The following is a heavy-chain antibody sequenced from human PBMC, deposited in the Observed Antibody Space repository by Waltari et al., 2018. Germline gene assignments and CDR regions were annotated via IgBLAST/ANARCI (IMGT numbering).Heavy chain of an antibody. CDR2: IYYSGST. Sequence: QVQLQESGPGLVKPSETLSLTCTVSGGSISSHYWRWIRQPPGKGLEWIGYIYYSGSTNYNPLLQRRVTISVDTSTNQFSLKLSSVTGADTAVYYSARGSDLTSYRSYYYYYMDVWGKGTTVTVSS. V-gene: IGHV4-59*11. J-gene: IGHJ6*03. CDR1: GGSISSHY. D-gene: IGHD5-18*01. CDR3: ARGSDLTSYRSYYYYYMDV.